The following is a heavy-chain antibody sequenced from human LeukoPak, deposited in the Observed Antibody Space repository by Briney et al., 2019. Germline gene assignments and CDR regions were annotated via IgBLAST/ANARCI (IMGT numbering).Heavy chain of an antibody. CDR1: GGSFSGYY. V-gene: IGHV4-34*01. CDR3: ARQLGYSYGSDY. J-gene: IGHJ4*02. Sequence: SETLSLTCAVYGGSFSGYYWSWIRQPPGKGLEWIGEINHSGSTNYNVSLKSRVTISVDTSKNQFSLKLSSVTAADTAVYYCARQLGYSYGSDYWGQGTLVTVSS. CDR2: INHSGST. D-gene: IGHD5-18*01.